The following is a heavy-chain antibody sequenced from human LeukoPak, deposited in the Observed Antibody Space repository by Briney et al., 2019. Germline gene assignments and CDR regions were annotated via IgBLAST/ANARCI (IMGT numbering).Heavy chain of an antibody. V-gene: IGHV1-46*01. Sequence: ASVKVSCKASGYTFTSYYMHWVRQAPGQGLEWMGIINPSGGSTSYAQKFQGRVTMTRDTSTSTVYMELSSLRSEDTAVYYCARDTHCSGGSCSRRFDYWGQGTLVTVSS. CDR1: GYTFTSYY. J-gene: IGHJ4*02. D-gene: IGHD2-15*01. CDR2: INPSGGST. CDR3: ARDTHCSGGSCSRRFDY.